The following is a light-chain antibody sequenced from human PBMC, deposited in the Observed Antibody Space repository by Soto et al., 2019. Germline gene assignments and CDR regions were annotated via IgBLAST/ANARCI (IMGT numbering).Light chain of an antibody. CDR3: RSYTSSSTLLYL. J-gene: IGLJ1*01. V-gene: IGLV2-14*01. CDR2: QVR. CDR1: SSDVGGYDF. Sequence: QYALTQPASVSGSPGQSITISCTGTSSDVGGYDFVSWYQQHPGKAPKLMIYQVRNRPSGVSDRFSGSKSGNTASLTISGLQAEDEADYYCRSYTSSSTLLYLFGTGTKVTVL.